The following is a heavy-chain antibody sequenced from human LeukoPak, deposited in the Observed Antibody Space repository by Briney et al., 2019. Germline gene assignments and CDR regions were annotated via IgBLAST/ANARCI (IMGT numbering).Heavy chain of an antibody. Sequence: PSETLSLTCIVSGGSISSYYWSWIRQPPGKGLEWIGYIYDSGSTNYNPSLKSRVTISVDTSKNQFSLKLSSVTAADAAVYYCARHGSGRYYYYYMDVWGKGTTVTVSS. J-gene: IGHJ6*03. D-gene: IGHD1-26*01. CDR3: ARHGSGRYYYYYMDV. V-gene: IGHV4-59*08. CDR2: IYDSGST. CDR1: GGSISSYY.